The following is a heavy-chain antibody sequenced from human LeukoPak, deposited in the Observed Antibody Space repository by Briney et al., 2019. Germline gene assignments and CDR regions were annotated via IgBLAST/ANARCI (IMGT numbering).Heavy chain of an antibody. CDR2: ISSSSSYI. J-gene: IGHJ4*02. Sequence: GGSLRLSCAASGFTFSSYSMNWVRQAPGKGLEWVSSISSSSSYIYYADSVKGRFTISRDNAKSSLYLQMDSLRVEDTAVYYCARDGFSGYNNLGFDYWGQGTLVTVSS. CDR1: GFTFSSYS. CDR3: ARDGFSGYNNLGFDY. V-gene: IGHV3-21*01. D-gene: IGHD5-12*01.